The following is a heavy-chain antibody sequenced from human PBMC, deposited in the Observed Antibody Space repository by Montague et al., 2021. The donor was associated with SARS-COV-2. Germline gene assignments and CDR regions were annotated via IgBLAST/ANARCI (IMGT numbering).Heavy chain of an antibody. Sequence: TLSLTCTVSGGSISSYYWSWIRQPPGKGLEWIGYIYYSGSTNYNPSLKSRVTISVDTSKNQFSLKLSSVTTADTAVYYCARGSGWMGNAFDIWGQGTMVTVSS. CDR2: IYYSGST. V-gene: IGHV4-59*01. CDR1: GGSISSYY. CDR3: ARGSGWMGNAFDI. J-gene: IGHJ3*02. D-gene: IGHD6-19*01.